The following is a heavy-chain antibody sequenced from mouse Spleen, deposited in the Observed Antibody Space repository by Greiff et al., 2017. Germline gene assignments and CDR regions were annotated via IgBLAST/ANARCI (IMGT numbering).Heavy chain of an antibody. CDR2: IYPGSGST. V-gene: IGHV1-77*01. J-gene: IGHJ3*01. D-gene: IGHD2-14*01. CDR1: GYTFTDYV. CDR3: ARDQYARFAY. Sequence: VKLVESGPELVKPGASVKMSCKASGYTFTDYVISWVKQRTGQGLEWIGEIYPGSGSTYYNEKFKGKATLTADKSSNTAYMQLSSLTSEDSAVYFCARDQYARFAYWGQGTLVTVSA.